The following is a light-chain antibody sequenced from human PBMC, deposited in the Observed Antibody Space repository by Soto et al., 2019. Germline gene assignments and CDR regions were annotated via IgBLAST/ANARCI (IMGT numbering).Light chain of an antibody. Sequence: EIVMTQTPATLSVSPGERATLSCRASQSVSSNLAWYQHKPGPAASLLIHGASTRATGIPARFSGSGSGTEFTLTISSLQSEDFAVYYCQQYNKWPLTFGGGTKVEIK. CDR3: QQYNKWPLT. V-gene: IGKV3-15*01. J-gene: IGKJ4*01. CDR2: GAS. CDR1: QSVSSN.